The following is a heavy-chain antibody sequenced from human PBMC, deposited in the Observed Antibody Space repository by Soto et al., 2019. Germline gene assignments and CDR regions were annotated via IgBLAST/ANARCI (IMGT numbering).Heavy chain of an antibody. CDR3: AKDDTIFGVVIITNPFDY. CDR1: GFTFSSYG. Sequence: GGSLRLSCAASGFTFSSYGMHWVRQAPGKGLEWVAVISYDGSNKYYADSVKGRFTISRDNSKNTLYLQMNSLRAEDTAVYYCAKDDTIFGVVIITNPFDYWGQGTLVTVSS. CDR2: ISYDGSNK. J-gene: IGHJ4*02. D-gene: IGHD3-3*01. V-gene: IGHV3-30*18.